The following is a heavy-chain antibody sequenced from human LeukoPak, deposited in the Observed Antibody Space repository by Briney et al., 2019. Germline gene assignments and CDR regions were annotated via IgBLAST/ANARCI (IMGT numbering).Heavy chain of an antibody. CDR2: IIPIFGTA. J-gene: IGHJ6*03. CDR1: GGTFSSYA. V-gene: IGHV1-69*13. CDR3: ARVRKDIQSMVRGQNYYYYYMDV. D-gene: IGHD3-10*01. Sequence: GASVRVSCKASGGTFSSYAISWVRQAPGQGLEWMGGIIPIFGTANYAQKFQGRVTITADESTSTAYMELSSLRAEDTAVYYCARVRKDIQSMVRGQNYYYYYMDVWGKGTTVTISS.